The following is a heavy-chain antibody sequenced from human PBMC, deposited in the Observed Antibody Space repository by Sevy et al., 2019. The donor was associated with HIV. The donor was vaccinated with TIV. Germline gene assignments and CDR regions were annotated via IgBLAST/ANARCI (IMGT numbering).Heavy chain of an antibody. V-gene: IGHV4-34*01. CDR2: INHSGTA. D-gene: IGHD4-17*01. CDR1: GESFVGHY. Sequence: SETLSLTCGVFGESFVGHYWTWIRQPPGKGLEWIGEINHSGTANYTPSLKSRVTISVDTSNNQFSLRLSSVTAADTAVYYCAKTSTVTTSALDSWGQGTLVTVSS. CDR3: AKTSTVTTSALDS. J-gene: IGHJ4*02.